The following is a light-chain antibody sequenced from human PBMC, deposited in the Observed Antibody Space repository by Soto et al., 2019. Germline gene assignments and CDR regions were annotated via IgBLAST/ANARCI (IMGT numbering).Light chain of an antibody. CDR1: SSNIGSHT. CDR2: NNN. J-gene: IGLJ3*02. Sequence: QLVLTQPPSASGTPGQRVTISCSGSSSNIGSHTVNWYQQLPRTAPKLLIYNNNQRPSGVPDRFSGSRSGTSASLAISGLQSEDEAHYYCATWDDSLIGWVFGGGTKVTVL. CDR3: ATWDDSLIGWV. V-gene: IGLV1-44*01.